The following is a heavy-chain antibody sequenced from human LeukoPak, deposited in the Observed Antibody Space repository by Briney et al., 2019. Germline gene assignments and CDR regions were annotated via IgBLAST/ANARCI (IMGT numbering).Heavy chain of an antibody. J-gene: IGHJ4*02. V-gene: IGHV3-64*01. CDR3: AREEPAGSIDY. CDR1: GFVFSSHP. CDR2: ISNSGGST. D-gene: IGHD1-14*01. Sequence: GGSLRLSCAVSGFVFSSHPMHWVRQAPGKGLECVSAISNSGGSTYYANSVKGRFTIPRDNSKNTLYLQMDSLRAEDTALYYCAREEPAGSIDYWGQGILVTVSS.